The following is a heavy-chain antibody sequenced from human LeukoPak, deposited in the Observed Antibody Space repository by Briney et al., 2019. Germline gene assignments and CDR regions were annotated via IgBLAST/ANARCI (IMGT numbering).Heavy chain of an antibody. Sequence: ASVNVSCKASGYTFTGYYMHWVRQAPGQGLEWMGWINPNSGGTNYAQKFQGRVTMTRDTSISTAHMELTSLRSDDTAVYYCARASHSSSWYTHFDYWGQGTLATVSS. CDR1: GYTFTGYY. V-gene: IGHV1-2*02. CDR2: INPNSGGT. J-gene: IGHJ4*02. CDR3: ARASHSSSWYTHFDY. D-gene: IGHD6-13*01.